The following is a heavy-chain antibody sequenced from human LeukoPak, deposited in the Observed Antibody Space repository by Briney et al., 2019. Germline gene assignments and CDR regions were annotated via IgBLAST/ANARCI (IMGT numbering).Heavy chain of an antibody. D-gene: IGHD6-13*01. CDR3: ARVTPIKGNRINTYSRRGGYYFDY. CDR2: IYYSGNT. CDR1: GGSISSSSYY. Sequence: SETLSLTCTVSGGSISSSSYYWGWIRQPPGKGLEWIGSIYYSGNTYYNPSLKSRVTISVDTSKNQFSLKLNSVTAADTAVYYCARVTPIKGNRINTYSRRGGYYFDYWGQGTLVTVSS. V-gene: IGHV4-39*01. J-gene: IGHJ4*02.